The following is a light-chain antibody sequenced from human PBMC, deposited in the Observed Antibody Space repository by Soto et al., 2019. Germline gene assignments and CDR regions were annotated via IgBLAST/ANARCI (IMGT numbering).Light chain of an antibody. J-gene: IGKJ5*01. CDR1: RSLDSGQ. Sequence: EIVLTQSPGTLSLSPGESATLSCRASRSLDSGQLAWYQQKVGRAPRLLIHDAFMRATGIPDRFSGSGSGTDFTLTIARLEPEDFAVYYCQQYGDSPRTFGQGTRL. CDR2: DAF. CDR3: QQYGDSPRT. V-gene: IGKV3-20*01.